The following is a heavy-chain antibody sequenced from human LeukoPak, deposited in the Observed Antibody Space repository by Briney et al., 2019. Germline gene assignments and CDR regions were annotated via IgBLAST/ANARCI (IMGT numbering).Heavy chain of an antibody. D-gene: IGHD6-19*01. CDR2: IYYSGST. CDR3: ARRRGNTSGFQGYYFDY. V-gene: IGHV4-31*03. J-gene: IGHJ4*02. CDR1: GGSVSSGDYY. Sequence: SQTLSLTCTVPGGSVSSGDYYWSWIRQLPGTGLEWIGYIYYSGSTYYNPSLKSRLTISVDTSKNQFSLKLSSVTAADTAVYYCARRRGNTSGFQGYYFDYWGQGTLVTVSS.